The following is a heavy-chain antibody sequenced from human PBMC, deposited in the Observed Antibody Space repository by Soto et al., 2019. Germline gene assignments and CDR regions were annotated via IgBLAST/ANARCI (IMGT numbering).Heavy chain of an antibody. Sequence: ASVKVSCKASGYTFTSYDINWVRQATVQGLEWMGWMNPNSGNTGYAQKFQGRVTMTRNTSISTAYMELSSLRSEDTAVYYCARGLTPSGYDYLDYWGQGTLVTVSS. CDR1: GYTFTSYD. V-gene: IGHV1-8*01. CDR3: ARGLTPSGYDYLDY. D-gene: IGHD5-12*01. CDR2: MNPNSGNT. J-gene: IGHJ4*02.